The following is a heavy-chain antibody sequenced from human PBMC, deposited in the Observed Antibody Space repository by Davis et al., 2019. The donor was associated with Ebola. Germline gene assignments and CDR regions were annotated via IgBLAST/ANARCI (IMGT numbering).Heavy chain of an antibody. D-gene: IGHD3-10*01. V-gene: IGHV3-23*01. CDR3: ATFGELYYYYGMDV. J-gene: IGHJ6*02. Sequence: GESLKISCAASGFAFGSYAMSWVRQAPGKGLEWVSAISGSGGSTYYADSVKGRFTISRDNSKNTLYLQMNSLRAEDTAVYYCATFGELYYYYGMDVWGQGTTVTVSS. CDR1: GFAFGSYA. CDR2: ISGSGGST.